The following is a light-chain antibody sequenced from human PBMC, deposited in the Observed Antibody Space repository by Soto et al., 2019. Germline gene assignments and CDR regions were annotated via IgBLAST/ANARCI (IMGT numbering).Light chain of an antibody. J-gene: IGKJ1*01. CDR1: QSVSINY. CDR3: QQYGTSPT. CDR2: DAS. V-gene: IGKV3D-20*01. Sequence: EIVLTQSPATLSLSPVERANLSCVASQSVSINYLAWYQPKPGLAPSLLIYDASSRATGIPDRFSGSGSGTDFTLTISRLEPEDSAVYFCQQYGTSPTFGQGTKVDIK.